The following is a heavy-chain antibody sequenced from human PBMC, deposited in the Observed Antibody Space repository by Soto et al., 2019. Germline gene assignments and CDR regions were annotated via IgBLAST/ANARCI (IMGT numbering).Heavy chain of an antibody. CDR2: IYSGGST. V-gene: IGHV3-66*01. Sequence: GGSLRLSCAASGFTVSSNYMNWVRQAPGKGLEWVSVIYSGGSTYFTDSVKGRFTISRDNSKNTLYLQMNSLRAEDTAVYYCAAMTTVTTRGYYYMDVWGKGTTVTVSS. J-gene: IGHJ6*03. CDR3: AAMTTVTTRGYYYMDV. D-gene: IGHD4-17*01. CDR1: GFTVSSNY.